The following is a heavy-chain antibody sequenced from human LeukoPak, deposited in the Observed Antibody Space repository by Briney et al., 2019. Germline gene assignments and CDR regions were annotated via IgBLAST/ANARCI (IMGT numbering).Heavy chain of an antibody. D-gene: IGHD1-1*01. CDR2: IYSGGST. Sequence: PGGSLRLSCAASGFTVSSNYMSWVRQAPGKGLEWVSVIYSGGSTYYADSVKGRFTISRDNSKNTLYLQMNSLRAEDTAVYYCASSGTSDYYYGMDVWGQGTTVTVSS. CDR1: GFTVSSNY. V-gene: IGHV3-53*01. J-gene: IGHJ6*02. CDR3: ASSGTSDYYYGMDV.